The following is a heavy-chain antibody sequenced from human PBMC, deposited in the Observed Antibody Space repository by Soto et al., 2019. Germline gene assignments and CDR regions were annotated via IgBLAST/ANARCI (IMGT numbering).Heavy chain of an antibody. Sequence: EVQLVESGGGLVKPGGSLTLSCAASGFTFSNYTMNWVRQAPGKGLEWVSSISRSSRNIYYADSVKGRFTISRDNAKNALYLHMNSLRAGDTAVYYCARDLKVAGTNSFYYYGMAVWGPGTTVTVSS. V-gene: IGHV3-21*01. CDR3: ARDLKVAGTNSFYYYGMAV. CDR2: ISRSSRNI. D-gene: IGHD6-19*01. J-gene: IGHJ6*02. CDR1: GFTFSNYT.